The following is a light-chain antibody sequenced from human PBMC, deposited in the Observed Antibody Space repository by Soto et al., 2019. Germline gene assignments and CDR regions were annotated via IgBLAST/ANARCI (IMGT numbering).Light chain of an antibody. J-gene: IGKJ5*01. Sequence: AIQMTQAPSSLTASVRDSVTIPCRASQSISNDLGWYQQQPGKAPKVLIYAASSLQSGVQSSFSGSGSGTDSPLTIRSLQPEDFATYCCQQYNSYLTCGQGTRLDIK. CDR2: AAS. V-gene: IGKV1-6*01. CDR3: QQYNSYLT. CDR1: QSISND.